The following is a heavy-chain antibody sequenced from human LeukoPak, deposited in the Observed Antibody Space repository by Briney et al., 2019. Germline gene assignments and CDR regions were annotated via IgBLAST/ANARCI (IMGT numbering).Heavy chain of an antibody. V-gene: IGHV4-39*07. CDR2: IYYSGST. D-gene: IGHD3-16*01. Sequence: PSETLSLTCTVSGGSISSSSYYWGWIRQPPGKGLEWIGSIYYSGSTYYNPSLKSRVTISVDTSKNQFSLKLSSVTAADTAVYYCARDLWGIPPMYAFDIWGQGTMVTVSS. CDR1: GGSISSSSYY. CDR3: ARDLWGIPPMYAFDI. J-gene: IGHJ3*02.